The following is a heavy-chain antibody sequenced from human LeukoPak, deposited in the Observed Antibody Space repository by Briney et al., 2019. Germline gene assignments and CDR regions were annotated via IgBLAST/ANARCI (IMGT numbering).Heavy chain of an antibody. CDR2: ISPYNGNT. J-gene: IGHJ4*02. CDR3: AREKYSSGWPYFDY. Sequence: ASVKVSCKASGYTFTNYAISWVRQAPGQGLEWMGWISPYNGNTNYAQKLQGRVTMTRDMSTSTVYMELSSLRSEDTAVYYCAREKYSSGWPYFDYWGQGTLVTVSS. D-gene: IGHD6-19*01. CDR1: GYTFTNYA. V-gene: IGHV1-18*01.